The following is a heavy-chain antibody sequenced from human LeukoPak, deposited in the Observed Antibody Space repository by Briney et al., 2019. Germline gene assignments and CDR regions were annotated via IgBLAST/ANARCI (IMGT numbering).Heavy chain of an antibody. V-gene: IGHV3-23*01. J-gene: IGHJ4*02. CDR3: AKFSSSGWSRSTNK. CDR2: IIGSGGST. Sequence: GGTLRLSCAASGFNFSSYGMSWARQAPGKGLEWVSAIIGSGGSTYYADSVKGRFTISRDHSKNTLYLQMNSLRPEDTAVYYCAKFSSSGWSRSTNKWGQGTLVTVSS. D-gene: IGHD6-19*01. CDR1: GFNFSSYG.